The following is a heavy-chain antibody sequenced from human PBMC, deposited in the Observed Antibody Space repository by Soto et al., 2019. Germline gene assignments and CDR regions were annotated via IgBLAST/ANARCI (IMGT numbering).Heavy chain of an antibody. Sequence: EVQLVESGGGLVQPGGSLRLSCAASGFTFSTYWMHWVRQAPGKGLVWVSRINSDGRSTNYADSVKGRFTISRDNAKNTLYLQMNSLRAEDTAVYFCAITGMKLRSGGGCPIDYWGQGTLVTVSS. CDR3: AITGMKLRSGGGCPIDY. V-gene: IGHV3-74*01. CDR2: INSDGRST. CDR1: GFTFSTYW. J-gene: IGHJ4*02. D-gene: IGHD2-15*01.